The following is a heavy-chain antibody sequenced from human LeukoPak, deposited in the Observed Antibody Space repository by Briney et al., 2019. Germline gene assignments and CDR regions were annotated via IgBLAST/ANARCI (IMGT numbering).Heavy chain of an antibody. D-gene: IGHD5-24*01. CDR3: ARGRDGYNFLNRGEYYYFDY. CDR1: GGSISSGTYY. CDR2: FYTSGST. J-gene: IGHJ4*02. Sequence: SQTLSLTCTVSGGSISSGTYYWSWIRQPAGNGLEWIGRFYTSGSTNYNPSLKSRVTISVDTSKNQFSLKLSSVTAADTAVYYCARGRDGYNFLNRGEYYYFDYWGQGTLVTVSS. V-gene: IGHV4-61*02.